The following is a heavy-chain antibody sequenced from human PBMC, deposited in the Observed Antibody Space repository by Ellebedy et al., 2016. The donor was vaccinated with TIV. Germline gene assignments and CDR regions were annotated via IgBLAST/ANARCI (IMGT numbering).Heavy chain of an antibody. D-gene: IGHD3-10*01. CDR1: GGSIRSSSYY. CDR3: ARHLLRDYYGSGSPNYWYFDL. Sequence: SETLSLXXTVSGGSIRSSSYYWGWIRQPPGKGLEWIANIYYSGSTYYNPSLKSRVAISVYTSKNQFSLKLSSLTAADTAVYHCARHLLRDYYGSGSPNYWYFDLWGRGTLVTVSS. V-gene: IGHV4-39*01. CDR2: IYYSGST. J-gene: IGHJ2*01.